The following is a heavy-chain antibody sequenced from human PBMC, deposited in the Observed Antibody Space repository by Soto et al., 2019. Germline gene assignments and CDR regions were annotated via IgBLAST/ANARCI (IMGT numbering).Heavy chain of an antibody. Sequence: PSETLSLTCTVSGGTISNYYWSWIRQPAGKGLEWIGRIYRSASTNYNPPLKSRVTVSVDTSKNQFSLKLSSVTAADTAVYYCARDQEGHNYGEHCFDPWGQGTLVTVSS. V-gene: IGHV4-4*07. CDR3: ARDQEGHNYGEHCFDP. CDR1: GGTISNYY. J-gene: IGHJ5*02. D-gene: IGHD5-18*01. CDR2: IYRSAST.